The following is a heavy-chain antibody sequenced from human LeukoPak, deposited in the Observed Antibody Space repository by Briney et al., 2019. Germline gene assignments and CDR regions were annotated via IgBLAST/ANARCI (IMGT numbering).Heavy chain of an antibody. J-gene: IGHJ3*02. Sequence: ASVKVSCKASGYTFTSYDINWVRQATGQGLEWMGWMNPNSGNTGYAQKFQGRVTMTRNTSISTAYMELSSLRSEDTAVYYCARAFLPDDAFDIWGQGTMVTVSS. CDR1: GYTFTSYD. CDR3: ARAFLPDDAFDI. CDR2: MNPNSGNT. V-gene: IGHV1-8*01.